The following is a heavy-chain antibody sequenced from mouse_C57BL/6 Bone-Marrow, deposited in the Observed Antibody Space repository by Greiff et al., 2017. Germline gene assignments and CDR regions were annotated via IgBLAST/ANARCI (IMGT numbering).Heavy chain of an antibody. Sequence: DVKLQESGGDLVKPGGSLKLSCAASGFTFSSYGMSWVRQTPDKRLEWVATISSGGSYTYYPASVKGRFTISRDNAKNTLYLQMSSLKSEDTAMYYCARLDSSGYFDYWGQGTTLTVSS. V-gene: IGHV5-6*02. CDR3: ARLDSSGYFDY. D-gene: IGHD3-2*02. CDR1: GFTFSSYG. CDR2: ISSGGSYT. J-gene: IGHJ2*01.